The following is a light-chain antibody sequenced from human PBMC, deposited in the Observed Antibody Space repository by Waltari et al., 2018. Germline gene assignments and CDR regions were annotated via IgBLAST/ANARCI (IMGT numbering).Light chain of an antibody. V-gene: IGLV6-57*01. Sequence: NFMLTQPHSVSESPGKTVTISCTRSSGSIASSYVQWFQQRPGSSPTTVIFEDKQRPSGPPGRFSGFIDSSSNSASLTISGLQTEDEADYYCQSYDSSYPAVFGGGTQLTVL. CDR2: EDK. J-gene: IGLJ7*01. CDR3: QSYDSSYPAV. CDR1: SGSIASSY.